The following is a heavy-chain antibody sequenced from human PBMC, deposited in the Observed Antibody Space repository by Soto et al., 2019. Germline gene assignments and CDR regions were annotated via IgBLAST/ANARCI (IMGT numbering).Heavy chain of an antibody. Sequence: PGGSLRLSCAASGFTFGSYAVSWVRQAPGKGLEWVSAISGSGGSTYYADSVKGRFTISRDNSKNTLYLQMNSLRAEDTAVYYCAKDLNLMIVVPDYWGQGTLVTVSS. V-gene: IGHV3-23*01. CDR3: AKDLNLMIVVPDY. J-gene: IGHJ4*02. CDR1: GFTFGSYA. D-gene: IGHD3-22*01. CDR2: ISGSGGST.